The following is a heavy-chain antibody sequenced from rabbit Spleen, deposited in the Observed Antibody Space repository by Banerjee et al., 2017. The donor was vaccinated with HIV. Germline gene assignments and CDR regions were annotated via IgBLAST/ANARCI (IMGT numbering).Heavy chain of an antibody. V-gene: IGHV1S40*01. Sequence: QSLEESGGDLVKPEGSLTLTCTASGFSFSSSYYMCWVRQAPGKGLEWIACIYTGSGSTYYASWAKGRFTISKTSSTTVTLQMTSLTAADTATYFCAGDHAISGYRFDLWGPGTLVTVS. CDR3: AGDHAISGYRFDL. CDR2: IYTGSGST. CDR1: GFSFSSSYY. J-gene: IGHJ4*01. D-gene: IGHD1-1*01.